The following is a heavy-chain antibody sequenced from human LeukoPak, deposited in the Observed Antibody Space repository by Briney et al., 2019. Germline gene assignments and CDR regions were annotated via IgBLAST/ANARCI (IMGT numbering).Heavy chain of an antibody. CDR2: IYYSGST. V-gene: IGHV4-59*01. CDR3: ARSGDYFDY. CDR1: GGSISSYY. D-gene: IGHD2-8*02. J-gene: IGHJ4*02. Sequence: SETLSLTCIVSGGSISSYYWSWIRQPPGKGLEWIGYIYYSGSTNYNPSLKSRVTISVDTSKNQFSLKLSSVTAADTAVYYCARSGDYFDYWGQGTLVTVSS.